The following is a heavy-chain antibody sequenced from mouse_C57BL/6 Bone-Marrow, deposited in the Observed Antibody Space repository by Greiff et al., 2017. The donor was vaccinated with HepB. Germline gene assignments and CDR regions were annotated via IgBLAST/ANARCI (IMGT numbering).Heavy chain of an antibody. CDR3: ARTSY. CDR2: IWSGGST. Sequence: VMLVESGPGLVQPSQSLSITCTVSGFSLTSYGVHWVRQSSGKGLEWLGVIWSGGSTDYNAAFISRLSISKDNSKSQVFFKMNSLQADDTAIYYCARTSYWGQGTLVTVSA. CDR1: GFSLTSYG. V-gene: IGHV2-2*01. J-gene: IGHJ3*01.